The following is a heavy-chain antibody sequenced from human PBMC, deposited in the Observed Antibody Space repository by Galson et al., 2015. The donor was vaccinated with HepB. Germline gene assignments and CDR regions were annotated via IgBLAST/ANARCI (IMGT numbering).Heavy chain of an antibody. J-gene: IGHJ6*03. V-gene: IGHV3-53*01. CDR3: ARIRGHSYYYYYYMDV. CDR2: IYSGGST. D-gene: IGHD5-18*01. CDR1: GFTVSSNY. Sequence: SLRLSCAASGFTVSSNYMSWVRQAPGKGLEWVSVIYSGGSTYYADSVKGRFTISRDNSKNTLYLQMNSLRAEDTAAYYCARIRGHSYYYYYYMDVWGKGTTVTVSS.